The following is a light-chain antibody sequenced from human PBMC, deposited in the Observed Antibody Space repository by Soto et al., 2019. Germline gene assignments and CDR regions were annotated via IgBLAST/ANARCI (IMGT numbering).Light chain of an antibody. CDR2: DAS. CDR3: QQRSNWPPGP. Sequence: EIVLTQSPATLSLSPGERATLSCRASQSVSSYLAWYQQKPGQAPRLLIYDASNRATGIPARFSGSGSGTYFTLTISSLEPEDFAVYYCQQRSNWPPGPFGPGTKVDIK. J-gene: IGKJ3*01. CDR1: QSVSSY. V-gene: IGKV3-11*01.